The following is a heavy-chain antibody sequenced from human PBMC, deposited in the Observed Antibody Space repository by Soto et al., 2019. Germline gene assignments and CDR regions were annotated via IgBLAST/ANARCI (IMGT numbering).Heavy chain of an antibody. CDR2: IYYSGGA. J-gene: IGHJ4*02. Sequence: SETLSLTCTVSGDFISNGDCYWSWIRQHPGQGLEWIGYIYYSGGAYYNPSLKSRVSISVDTPKNQFSLKLSSVTAADTAVYYCARHRVFGSMPTFFDYWGQGTLVTVSS. D-gene: IGHD3-10*01. V-gene: IGHV4-31*03. CDR3: ARHRVFGSMPTFFDY. CDR1: GDFISNGDCY.